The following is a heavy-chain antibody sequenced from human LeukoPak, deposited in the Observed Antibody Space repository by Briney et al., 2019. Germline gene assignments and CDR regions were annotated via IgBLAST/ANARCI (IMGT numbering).Heavy chain of an antibody. CDR1: GGLINAFY. V-gene: IGHV4-59*08. Sequence: TPSETLSLTCSVSGGLINAFYWRWIRQPPGKGLEWIAYVRDNGENNYNPSLKSRVAISLDTANNQISLRLNFVTAADTAIYYCARQPANTAAFDVWGQGTMVTVSS. CDR3: ARQPANTAAFDV. CDR2: VRDNGEN. J-gene: IGHJ3*01. D-gene: IGHD5-18*01.